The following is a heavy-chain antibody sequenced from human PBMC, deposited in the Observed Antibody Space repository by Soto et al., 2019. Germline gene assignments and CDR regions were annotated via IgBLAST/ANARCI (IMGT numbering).Heavy chain of an antibody. CDR1: GDTFNFSS. J-gene: IGHJ4*02. CDR2: VNPIVSMS. D-gene: IGHD3-10*01. CDR3: ATSYGSGYRAFDY. Sequence: QVQLVQSGAEVKRPGSSVKVSCKASGDTFNFSSINWVRQAPGLGLEWMGRVNPIVSMSNYAQRFQGRVTMTAAKSTSTAYMELSGLRSEDTAIYYCATSYGSGYRAFDYWGQGALVTVSS. V-gene: IGHV1-69*04.